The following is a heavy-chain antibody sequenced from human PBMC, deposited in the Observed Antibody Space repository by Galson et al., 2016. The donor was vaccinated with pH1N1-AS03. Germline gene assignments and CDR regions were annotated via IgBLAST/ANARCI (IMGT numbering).Heavy chain of an antibody. D-gene: IGHD3-3*01. CDR2: FIPVFNTV. CDR1: GGTFSNYA. Sequence: QSGAEVKKPGSSVKVSCKASGGTFSNYAIRWVRQAPGQGLEWLGGFIPVFNTVKYEQKFQGRVTITTDESTSTAYMEVRSLRSEDTAVYYCAGRQNGRHYDFWGGARGFDSWGQGTLVTVSS. J-gene: IGHJ4*02. V-gene: IGHV1-69*05. CDR3: AGRQNGRHYDFWGGARGFDS.